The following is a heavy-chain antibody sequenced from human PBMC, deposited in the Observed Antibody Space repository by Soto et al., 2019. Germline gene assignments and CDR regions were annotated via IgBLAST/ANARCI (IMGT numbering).Heavy chain of an antibody. Sequence: QVQLQESGPGLVKPSQTLSLTCTVSGGSISSGGYYWSWIRQHPGKGLEWIGYIYYSGSTYYHPSLKCRQSLSLDPSKNQYSLKLSYVTAADTAVYYCARDVYSSGATCSYFDYWGQGPLVTVSS. V-gene: IGHV4-31*03. CDR1: GGSISSGGYY. CDR3: ARDVYSSGATCSYFDY. D-gene: IGHD2-15*01. CDR2: IYYSGST. J-gene: IGHJ4*02.